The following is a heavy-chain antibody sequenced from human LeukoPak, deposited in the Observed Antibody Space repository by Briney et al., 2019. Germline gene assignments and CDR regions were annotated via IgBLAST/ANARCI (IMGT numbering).Heavy chain of an antibody. V-gene: IGHV3-7*01. CDR1: GFTFSCYW. CDR3: ARDSGCSSSSCRYYYYYYMVV. D-gene: IGHD2-2*01. Sequence: GGSLRLSCAASGFTFSCYWMSWLRKAPGKGLEWVANIKQDGSEKYCVYSEKGRFTISRDNAKNSLYLQMNSLRAEDTAVYYCARDSGCSSSSCRYYYYYYMVVWGKGTTVTVSS. CDR2: IKQDGSEK. J-gene: IGHJ6*03.